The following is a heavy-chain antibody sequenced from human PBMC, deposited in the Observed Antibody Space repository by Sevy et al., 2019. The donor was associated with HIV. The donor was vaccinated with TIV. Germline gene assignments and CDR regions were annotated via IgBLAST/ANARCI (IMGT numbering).Heavy chain of an antibody. CDR3: AGDLGTHRLEVYYFDY. D-gene: IGHD6-25*01. CDR1: GYTFTSYG. V-gene: IGHV1-18*04. CDR2: ISAYNGNT. Sequence: ASVKVSCKASGYTFTSYGISWVRQAPGQGLEWMGWISAYNGNTNYAQKLQGRVTMTTDTSTSTAYMELRGLGSDDTAVYYCAGDLGTHRLEVYYFDYWGQGTLVTVSS. J-gene: IGHJ4*02.